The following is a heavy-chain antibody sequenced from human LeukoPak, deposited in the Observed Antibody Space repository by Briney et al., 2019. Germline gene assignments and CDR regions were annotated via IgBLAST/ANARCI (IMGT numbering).Heavy chain of an antibody. J-gene: IGHJ3*02. CDR2: ISAYNGNT. V-gene: IGHV1-18*01. CDR1: GYTFTSNG. CDR3: ASLKNSYDSSGYLVTDAFDI. D-gene: IGHD3-22*01. Sequence: ASVKVSCKASGYTFTSNGISWVRQAPGQGLEWMGWISAYNGNTNYEQKLQGRVTMTTDTSTTTAYMELRSLRSDDTAVYYCASLKNSYDSSGYLVTDAFDIWGQGTMVTVSS.